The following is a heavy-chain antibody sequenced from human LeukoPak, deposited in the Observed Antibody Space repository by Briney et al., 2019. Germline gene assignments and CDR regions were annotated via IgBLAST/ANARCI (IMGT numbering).Heavy chain of an antibody. CDR2: IYGSGTT. CDR1: GGSISSSSYC. Sequence: ETLSLTCAVSGGSISSSSYCWGWIRQPPGKGREWIVSIYGSGTTYYNPALKRLITISVDTSKNQFSLKLSSWAAADTAVDYCARPGSAWYFHYWGQGTLVTVPS. D-gene: IGHD3-10*01. V-gene: IGHV4-39*01. CDR3: ARPGSAWYFHY. J-gene: IGHJ1*01.